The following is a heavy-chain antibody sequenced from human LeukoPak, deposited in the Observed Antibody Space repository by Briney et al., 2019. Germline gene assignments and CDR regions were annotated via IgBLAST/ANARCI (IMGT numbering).Heavy chain of an antibody. CDR3: ASGYSYGPFDY. V-gene: IGHV1-46*01. CDR1: GYTFTSYY. D-gene: IGHD5-18*01. CDR2: INPSGGST. Sequence: ASVKFSCKASGYTFTSYYMHWVRQAPGQGLEWMGIINPSGGSTSYAQKFQGRVTMTMDTSTSTVYMELSSLRSEDTAVYYCASGYSYGPFDYWGQGTLVTVSS. J-gene: IGHJ4*02.